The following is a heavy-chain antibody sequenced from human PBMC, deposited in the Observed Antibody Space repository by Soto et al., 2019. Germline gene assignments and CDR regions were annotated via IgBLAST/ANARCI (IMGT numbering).Heavy chain of an antibody. CDR3: ARGRNRARAPATVNPNYYYYYMDV. CDR2: INWNGGST. J-gene: IGHJ6*03. D-gene: IGHD2-2*01. CDR1: GFTFDDYG. V-gene: IGHV3-20*01. Sequence: PGGSLRLSYAASGFTFDDYGMSWVRQAPGKGLEWVSGINWNGGSTGYADSVKGRFTISRDNAKNSLYLQMNSLRAEDTALYHCARGRNRARAPATVNPNYYYYYMDVWGKGTTVTVSS.